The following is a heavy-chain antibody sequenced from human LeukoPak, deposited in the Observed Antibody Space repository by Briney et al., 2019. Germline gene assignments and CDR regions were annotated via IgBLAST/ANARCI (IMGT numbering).Heavy chain of an antibody. CDR3: ARKTGGSLDI. D-gene: IGHD7-27*01. CDR1: GFTFSSYS. Sequence: GGSLRLSCAASGFTFSSYSMNWVRQAPGKGLECVSYISSSSSTIYYADSVRGRFTISRDNAKNSLYLQMNSLRGEDTAVYYCARKTGGSLDIWGQGTMVTVSS. J-gene: IGHJ3*02. CDR2: ISSSSSTI. V-gene: IGHV3-48*01.